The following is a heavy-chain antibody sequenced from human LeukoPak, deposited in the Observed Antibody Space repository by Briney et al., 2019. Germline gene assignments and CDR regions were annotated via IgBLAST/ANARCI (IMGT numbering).Heavy chain of an antibody. J-gene: IGHJ4*02. V-gene: IGHV3-23*01. Sequence: GGSLRLSCAASGFTFNTYPMSWVRQAPGKGLEWVSTISGSGGSTYHADSVKGRFTISRDNSKNTLYLQMDSLRAEDTAVYYCANGARYSGTYIWGQGTLVAISS. D-gene: IGHD1-26*01. CDR3: ANGARYSGTYI. CDR2: ISGSGGST. CDR1: GFTFNTYP.